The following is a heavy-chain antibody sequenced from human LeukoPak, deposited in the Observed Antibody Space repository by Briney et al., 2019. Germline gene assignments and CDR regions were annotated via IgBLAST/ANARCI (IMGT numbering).Heavy chain of an antibody. D-gene: IGHD3-22*01. CDR3: ARAKNDYDSSGFASLDY. V-gene: IGHV3-33*01. CDR1: GFTFGSYG. J-gene: IGHJ4*02. Sequence: GSLRLSCVASGFTFGSYGMHWVRQAPGKGLEWVAVIWYDGSNIYHVDSVKGRFTISRDNSKNTLYLQMNSLRAEDTAVYYCARAKNDYDSSGFASLDYWGQGALVTVSS. CDR2: IWYDGSNI.